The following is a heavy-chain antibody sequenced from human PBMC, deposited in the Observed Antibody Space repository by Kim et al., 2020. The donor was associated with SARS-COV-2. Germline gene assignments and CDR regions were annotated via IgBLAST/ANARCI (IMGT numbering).Heavy chain of an antibody. V-gene: IGHV3-23*01. J-gene: IGHJ4*02. Sequence: GGSLRLSCAASGFTFSSYAMSWVRQAPGKGLEWVSAISGSGGSTYYADSVKGRFTISRDNSKNTLYLQMNSLRAEDTAVYYCAKGNPYYYGSGSYYDYWGQGTLVTVSS. CDR1: GFTFSSYA. D-gene: IGHD3-10*01. CDR2: ISGSGGST. CDR3: AKGNPYYYGSGSYYDY.